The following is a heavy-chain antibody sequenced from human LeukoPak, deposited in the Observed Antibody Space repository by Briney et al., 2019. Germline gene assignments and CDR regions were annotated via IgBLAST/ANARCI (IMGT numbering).Heavy chain of an antibody. V-gene: IGHV4-59*01. D-gene: IGHD1-1*01. Sequence: SETLSLTCTVSGDSIRTNFWSWVRQPPGKGLEWIGYIYYSGDINYNPSLKGRVTMSMDASKNQFSLRLNSVTATDTAVYYRARKEGTRWGRGTLVTVSS. CDR3: ARKEGTR. CDR2: IYYSGDI. CDR1: GDSIRTNF. J-gene: IGHJ4*02.